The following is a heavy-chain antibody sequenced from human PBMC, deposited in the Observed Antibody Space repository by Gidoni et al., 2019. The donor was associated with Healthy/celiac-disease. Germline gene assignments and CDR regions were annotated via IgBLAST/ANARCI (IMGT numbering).Heavy chain of an antibody. D-gene: IGHD2-8*01. J-gene: IGHJ4*02. CDR3: AGDTSGTFDY. CDR2: LSYDGSNE. CDR1: GFTFSSYA. V-gene: IGHV3-30*03. Sequence: QVQLVESGGGVVKTGRSLRLSCAASGFTFSSYAMPWVRQAPGKGLEWVAGLSYDGSNEYYADSVKGRFTISRDNSKNTLFLQMNSLRAEDTAVYYCAGDTSGTFDYWGQGTLVTVSS.